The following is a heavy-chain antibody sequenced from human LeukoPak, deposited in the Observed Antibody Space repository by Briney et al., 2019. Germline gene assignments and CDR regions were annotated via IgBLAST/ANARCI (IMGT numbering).Heavy chain of an antibody. CDR3: ARGAYNWNHQPVLRAPNWFDP. D-gene: IGHD1-14*01. J-gene: IGHJ5*02. V-gene: IGHV3-48*03. CDR2: ISSSGITI. CDR1: GFTFSSYE. Sequence: PGGSLRLSCAASGFTFSSYEMNWVRQAPGKGLEWVSYISSSGITIYYADSVKGRFTISRDNAMSSLYLQMNSLRVDDTAVYYCARGAYNWNHQPVLRAPNWFDPWGQGTRVTVSS.